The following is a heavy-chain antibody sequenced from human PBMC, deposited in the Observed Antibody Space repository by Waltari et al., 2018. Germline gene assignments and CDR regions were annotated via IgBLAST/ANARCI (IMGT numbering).Heavy chain of an antibody. CDR1: GGSISSHY. V-gene: IGHV4-59*11. J-gene: IGHJ4*02. D-gene: IGHD4-17*01. CDR3: ASYGDLRFDY. CDR2: IYYSGST. Sequence: SLTCTVSGGSISSHYWSWIRQPPGKGLEWIGYIYYSGSTNYNPSLKSRVTISVDTSKNQFSLKLSSVTAADTAVYYCASYGDLRFDYWGQGTLVTVSS.